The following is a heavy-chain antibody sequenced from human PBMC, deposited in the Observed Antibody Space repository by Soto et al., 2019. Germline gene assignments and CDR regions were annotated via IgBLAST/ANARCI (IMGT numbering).Heavy chain of an antibody. D-gene: IGHD3-10*01. CDR2: IYHSGSS. V-gene: IGHV4-30-2*01. Sequence: QLRLQESGSGLVKPSQTLSLTCAVPGGSISSGGYSWSWIRQPPGKGLEWIGYIYHSGSSYFNPSHKSRLIMSVDRSKNQFSLNLSSVTAADTAVYYCARDYGSGVDVWGQGTTVTVSS. CDR3: ARDYGSGVDV. CDR1: GGSISSGGYS. J-gene: IGHJ6*02.